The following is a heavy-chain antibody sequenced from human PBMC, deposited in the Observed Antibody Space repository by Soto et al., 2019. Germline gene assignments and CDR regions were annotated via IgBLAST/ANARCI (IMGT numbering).Heavy chain of an antibody. CDR3: ARKPGVRARPLDYGMDV. CDR1: GGTFSSYA. D-gene: IGHD6-6*01. CDR2: IIPIFGTA. V-gene: IGHV1-69*13. J-gene: IGHJ6*02. Sequence: SVKVSCKASGGTFSSYAISWVRQAPGQGLEWMGGIIPIFGTANYAQKFQGRVTITADESTSTAYMELSSLRSEDTAVYYCARKPGVRARPLDYGMDVWGQGXTVTVYS.